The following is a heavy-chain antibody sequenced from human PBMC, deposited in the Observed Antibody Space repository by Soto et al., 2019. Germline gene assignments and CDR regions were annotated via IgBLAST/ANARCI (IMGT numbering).Heavy chain of an antibody. Sequence: GGSLRLSCAASGFTFSSYWMSWVRQAPGKGLEWVANIKQDGSEKYYVDSVKGRFTISRDNAKNSLYLQMNSLRAEDTAVYYCARDSRHRNYYDFWSGYYEAYYMDVWGKGTTVTVSS. J-gene: IGHJ6*03. CDR3: ARDSRHRNYYDFWSGYYEAYYMDV. D-gene: IGHD3-3*01. CDR1: GFTFSSYW. V-gene: IGHV3-7*01. CDR2: IKQDGSEK.